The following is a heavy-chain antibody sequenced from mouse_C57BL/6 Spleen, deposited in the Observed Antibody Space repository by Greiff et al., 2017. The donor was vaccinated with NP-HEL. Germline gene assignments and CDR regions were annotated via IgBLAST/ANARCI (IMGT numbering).Heavy chain of an antibody. CDR1: GYTFTSYW. D-gene: IGHD2-9*01. J-gene: IGHJ4*01. Sequence: QVQLQQPGAELVKPGASVRLSCKASGYTFTSYWMHWVKQRPGRGLEWIGRIDPNSGGTKYNEKFKSKATLTVDKPSSTAYMQLSSLTSEDSAVYYCARPYYGYDVPYAMDYWGQGTSVTVSS. CDR2: IDPNSGGT. CDR3: ARPYYGYDVPYAMDY. V-gene: IGHV1-72*01.